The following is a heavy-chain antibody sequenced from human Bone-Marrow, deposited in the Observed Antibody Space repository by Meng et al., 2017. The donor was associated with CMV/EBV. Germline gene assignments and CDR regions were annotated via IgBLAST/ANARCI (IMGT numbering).Heavy chain of an antibody. CDR2: INPNSGGT. CDR3: ARADRRVTTFGGVIGGVFGY. D-gene: IGHD3-16*02. Sequence: ASVKVSCKASGYTFTGYYMHWVRQAPGQGLEWMGWINPNSGGTNYAQKFQGRVTMTRDTSISTAYMELSRLRSDDTAVYYFARADRRVTTFGGVIGGVFGYWGQGTLVTVSS. V-gene: IGHV1-2*02. J-gene: IGHJ4*02. CDR1: GYTFTGYY.